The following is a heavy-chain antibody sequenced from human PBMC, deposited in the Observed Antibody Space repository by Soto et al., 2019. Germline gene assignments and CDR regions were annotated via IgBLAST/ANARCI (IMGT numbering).Heavy chain of an antibody. Sequence: EGQLVESGGGLVQPGGSLRLSCAASGFTFSPYSMNWVRQAPGKGLEWVSYISSTSVAIYYADSVKGRFTISRDNAKNSLYLQMNNLRAEDTAVYYCARDIVVVPPGPDAFDIWGKGQWSPSLQ. J-gene: IGHJ3*02. CDR2: ISSTSVAI. V-gene: IGHV3-48*01. CDR3: ARDIVVVPPGPDAFDI. CDR1: GFTFSPYS. D-gene: IGHD2-2*01.